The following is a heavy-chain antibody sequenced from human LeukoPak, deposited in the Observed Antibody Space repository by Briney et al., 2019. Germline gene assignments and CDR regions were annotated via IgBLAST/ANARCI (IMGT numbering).Heavy chain of an antibody. J-gene: IGHJ6*03. CDR3: TRGGVYMDV. CDR2: IRTKSHGGTT. CDR1: GFTFGVYA. V-gene: IGHV3-49*04. Sequence: GGSLRLSCRASGFTFGVYAMSWVRQAPGKGLEWVGFIRTKSHGGTTEYAASVKGRFTISRDGSKSIAYLQMNSLKTEDTAVYYCTRGGVYMDVWGKGTTVTVSS.